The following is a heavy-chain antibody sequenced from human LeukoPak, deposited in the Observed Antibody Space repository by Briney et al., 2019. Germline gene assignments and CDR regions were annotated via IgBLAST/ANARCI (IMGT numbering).Heavy chain of an antibody. CDR3: AKWWDSDVFTGYYDSDF. Sequence: GGSLRLSCAASGFIFSIYAMYCVRHAPGKGLGWDSATSCRSDNTYYADSVKGRFTLSRDSTKNTMYLKMDSLRADDTGVYYWAKWWDSDVFTGYYDSDFWGQGTLVTVSS. CDR1: GFIFSIYA. J-gene: IGHJ4*02. V-gene: IGHV3-23*01. CDR2: TSCRSDNT. D-gene: IGHD3-9*01.